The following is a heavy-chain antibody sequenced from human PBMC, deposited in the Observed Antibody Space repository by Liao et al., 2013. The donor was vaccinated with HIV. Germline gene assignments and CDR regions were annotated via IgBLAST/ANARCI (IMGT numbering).Heavy chain of an antibody. CDR1: GGSITDNF. D-gene: IGHD3-3*01. V-gene: IGHV4-4*09. CDR2: ISSSGNT. CDR3: ARGRAYDFWSGYYGDYFYYMDV. Sequence: QVRLQESGPGLVKPSDTLSLICTVSGGSITDNFWSWIRQSPGKRLEWIGLISSSGNTNYNPSLDGRVTISRDMSKNQLSLKVTSVTAADTAVYYCARGRAYDFWSGYYGDYFYYMDVWGKGTTVTVSS. J-gene: IGHJ6*03.